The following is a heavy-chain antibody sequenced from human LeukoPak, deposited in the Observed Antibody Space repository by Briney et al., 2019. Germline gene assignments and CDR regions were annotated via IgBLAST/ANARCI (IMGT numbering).Heavy chain of an antibody. CDR1: GGSFSGYY. Sequence: SETLSLTCAVYGGSFSGYYWSWIRQPPGKGLEWIGEINHSGSTNYNPSLKSRVTISVDTSKNQCSLKLSSVTAADTAVYYCARGDYDILTGYYSWGQGTLVTVSS. D-gene: IGHD3-9*01. CDR2: INHSGST. CDR3: ARGDYDILTGYYS. V-gene: IGHV4-34*01. J-gene: IGHJ4*02.